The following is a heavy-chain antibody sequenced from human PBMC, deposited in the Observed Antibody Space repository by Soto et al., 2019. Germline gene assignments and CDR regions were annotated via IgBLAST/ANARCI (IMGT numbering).Heavy chain of an antibody. CDR3: ARAIRYGLNYFDY. V-gene: IGHV1-3*01. CDR2: INAGNGNT. D-gene: IGHD5-18*01. J-gene: IGHJ4*02. Sequence: ASVKGSCKASGYTFTSYAMHWVRPAPGQRLEWMGWINAGNGNTKYSQKFQGRVTMTTDTSTSTAYMELRSLRSDDTAVYYCARAIRYGLNYFDYWGQGTLVTVSS. CDR1: GYTFTSYA.